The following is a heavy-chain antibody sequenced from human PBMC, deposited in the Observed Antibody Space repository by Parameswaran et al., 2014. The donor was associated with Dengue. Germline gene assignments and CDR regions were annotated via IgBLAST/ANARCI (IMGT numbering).Heavy chain of an antibody. Sequence: WIRQPPGKALEWLAHIFSNDEKSYSTSLKSRLTISKDTSKSQVVLTMTNMDPVDTATYYCARILMATPDAWGQGTLVTVSS. CDR3: ARILMATPDA. D-gene: IGHD5-24*01. V-gene: IGHV2-26*01. J-gene: IGHJ5*02. CDR2: IFSNDEK.